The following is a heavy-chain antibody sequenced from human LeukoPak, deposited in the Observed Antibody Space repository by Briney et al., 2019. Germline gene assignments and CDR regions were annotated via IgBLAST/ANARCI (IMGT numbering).Heavy chain of an antibody. J-gene: IGHJ4*02. CDR1: GFTFSDSW. CDR2: INSDGSNT. V-gene: IGHV3-74*01. Sequence: PGGSLRLSCAASGFTFSDSWMHWVRQAPGKGLVWVSRINSDGSNTNYADSVKGRSTISRDNAKNTMFLQMDSLRAEDTAVYYCARDLADLEPFAYWGQGTLVTVSS. D-gene: IGHD3-3*01. CDR3: ARDLADLEPFAY.